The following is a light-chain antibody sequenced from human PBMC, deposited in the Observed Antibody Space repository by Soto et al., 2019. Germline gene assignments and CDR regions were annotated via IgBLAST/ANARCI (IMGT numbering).Light chain of an antibody. CDR1: QILVYSDGNIY. J-gene: IGKJ1*01. V-gene: IGKV2-30*01. CDR3: MQGTHWPT. CDR2: KVS. Sequence: DVVMTQSPLSRPVTLVHPASISFRSSQILVYSDGNIYLSWFHQRPGQSPRRLIYKVSNRESGVPDRFSGSGSGTEFTLRISTVEAEDVGVYYCMQGTHWPTFGQGTKVDIK.